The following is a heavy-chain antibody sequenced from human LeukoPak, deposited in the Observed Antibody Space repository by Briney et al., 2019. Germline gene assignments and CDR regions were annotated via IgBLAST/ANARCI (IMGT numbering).Heavy chain of an antibody. Sequence: GRSLRLSCAASGFTFSSYAMHWVRQAPGKGLEWVAFIRYDGSNKYYADSVKGRFTISRDNSKNTLYLQMNSLRAEDTAVYYCARSPRFSDSSGYYRWGYFDNWGQGTLVTVSS. CDR1: GFTFSSYA. CDR2: IRYDGSNK. J-gene: IGHJ4*02. V-gene: IGHV3-30*04. D-gene: IGHD3-22*01. CDR3: ARSPRFSDSSGYYRWGYFDN.